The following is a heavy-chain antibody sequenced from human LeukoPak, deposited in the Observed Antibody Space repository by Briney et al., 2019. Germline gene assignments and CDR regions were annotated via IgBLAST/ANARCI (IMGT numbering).Heavy chain of an antibody. CDR3: ARGRYYYDSSGYYFRRYYFDY. J-gene: IGHJ4*02. CDR2: IIPIYGTA. Sequence: GASVKVSCKASGGTFSSYAISWVRQAPGQGLEWIGRIIPIYGTANYAQKFQGRVTITTDESTSTAYMELSSLRSEDTAVYYWARGRYYYDSSGYYFRRYYFDYWGQGTLVTVSS. CDR1: GGTFSSYA. D-gene: IGHD3-22*01. V-gene: IGHV1-69*05.